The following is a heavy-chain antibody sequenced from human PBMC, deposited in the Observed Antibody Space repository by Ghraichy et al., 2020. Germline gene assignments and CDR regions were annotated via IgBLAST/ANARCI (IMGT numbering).Heavy chain of an antibody. D-gene: IGHD2-15*01. Sequence: SETLSLTCTVSGGSISSYYWSWIRQPPGKGLEWIGYIYYSGSTNYNPSLKSRVTISVDTSKNQFSLKLSSVTAADTAVYYCARDAGYCSGGSCHSLRWFDPWGQGTLVTVSS. V-gene: IGHV4-59*01. J-gene: IGHJ5*02. CDR1: GGSISSYY. CDR3: ARDAGYCSGGSCHSLRWFDP. CDR2: IYYSGST.